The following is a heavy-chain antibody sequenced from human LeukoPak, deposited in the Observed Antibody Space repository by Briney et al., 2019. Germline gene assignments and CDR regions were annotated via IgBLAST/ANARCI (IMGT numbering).Heavy chain of an antibody. CDR2: ISAYNGNT. J-gene: IGHJ4*02. Sequence: ASVKASCKASGYTFTSYGISWVRQAPGQGLEWMGWISAYNGNTNYAQKLQGRVTMTTDTSTSTAYMELRSLRSDDTAVYYCARRGSLYDFWSGYSLLYFDYWGQGTLVTVSS. CDR1: GYTFTSYG. V-gene: IGHV1-18*01. CDR3: ARRGSLYDFWSGYSLLYFDY. D-gene: IGHD3-3*01.